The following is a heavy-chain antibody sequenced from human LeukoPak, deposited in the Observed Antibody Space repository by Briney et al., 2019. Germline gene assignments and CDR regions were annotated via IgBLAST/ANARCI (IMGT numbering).Heavy chain of an antibody. CDR1: GGSIRSGGYY. J-gene: IGHJ4*02. Sequence: SQTLSLTCTVSGGSIRSGGYYWSWIRQPAGKGLEWIGRIYTSGSTNYSPSLKSRVSRSIDTSKNQFSLKVRSVTAADTAVYYCAREGINYYASGSYYYFDYWGQETLVTVSS. CDR2: IYTSGST. CDR3: AREGINYYASGSYYYFDY. V-gene: IGHV4-61*02. D-gene: IGHD3-10*01.